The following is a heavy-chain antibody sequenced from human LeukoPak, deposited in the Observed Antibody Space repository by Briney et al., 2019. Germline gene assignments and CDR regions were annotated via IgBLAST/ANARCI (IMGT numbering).Heavy chain of an antibody. CDR2: VSYDGNNK. Sequence: GGSLRLSCAASGFTFSDYAMHWVRQAPGKGLEWVAVVSYDGNNKYYADSVKGRFTISRDNSKNTLYLQMNSLRAEDTAVYSCARTGIVGATDYYYMDVWGKGTTVIVSS. CDR1: GFTFSDYA. CDR3: ARTGIVGATDYYYMDV. D-gene: IGHD1-26*01. J-gene: IGHJ6*03. V-gene: IGHV3-30-3*01.